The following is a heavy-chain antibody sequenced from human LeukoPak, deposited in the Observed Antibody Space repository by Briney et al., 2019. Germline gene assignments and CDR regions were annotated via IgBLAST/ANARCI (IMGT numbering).Heavy chain of an antibody. CDR1: GFTFSSYW. J-gene: IGHJ3*02. Sequence: GGSLRLSCAASGFTFSSYWMSWVRQAPGKGLVWVSRIYSDGSITTYTDSVKGRFTISRDNARNTLYLHMNSLRVEDTAVYYCARAPPSNGYAYHFDIWGQGTMVTVSS. CDR2: IYSDGSIT. CDR3: ARAPPSNGYAYHFDI. D-gene: IGHD5-18*01. V-gene: IGHV3-74*03.